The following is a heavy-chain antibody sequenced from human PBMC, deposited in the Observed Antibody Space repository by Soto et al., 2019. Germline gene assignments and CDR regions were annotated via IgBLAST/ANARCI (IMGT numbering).Heavy chain of an antibody. CDR1: GYIFSGHV. CDR2: MNPNSGNT. V-gene: IGHV1-8*02. CDR3: ASPYRGYYGSGAKLRYYYYGMDV. Sequence: ASVKVSCKASGYIFSGHVIHWMRQATGQGLEWMGWMNPNSGNTGYAQKFQGRVTMTRNTSISTAYMELSSLRSEDTAVYYCASPYRGYYGSGAKLRYYYYGMDVWGQGTTVTVSS. J-gene: IGHJ6*02. D-gene: IGHD3-10*01.